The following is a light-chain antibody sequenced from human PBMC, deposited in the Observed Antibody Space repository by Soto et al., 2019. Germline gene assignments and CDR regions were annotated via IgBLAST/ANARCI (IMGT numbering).Light chain of an antibody. V-gene: IGKV3-20*01. J-gene: IGKJ1*01. CDR1: QSVSSSY. CDR3: QQYGSSGT. CDR2: GAS. Sequence: EIVLTQSPGTLSLSPGERATLSCRASQSVSSSYLAWYQQKPGQAPRLLIYGASSRATGIPDRFSGSGSGTDFTLTISRLEPEDFAVYYCQQYGSSGTXGQGTKVDIK.